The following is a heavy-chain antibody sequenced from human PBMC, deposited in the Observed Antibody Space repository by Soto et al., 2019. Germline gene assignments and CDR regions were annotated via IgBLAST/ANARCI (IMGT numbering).Heavy chain of an antibody. J-gene: IGHJ5*02. D-gene: IGHD6-25*01. V-gene: IGHV4-61*01. CDR3: ARDRRRRTGGRGSEWFDP. Sequence: QVQLQESGPGLVKPSETLSLTCTVSGGSVSSGSYYWSWIRQPPGKGLEWIGYIYYSGSTNYNPSLKSRVTISVDTSKNQFSLKLSSVTAADTAVYYCARDRRRRTGGRGSEWFDPWGQGTLVTVSS. CDR2: IYYSGST. CDR1: GGSVSSGSYY.